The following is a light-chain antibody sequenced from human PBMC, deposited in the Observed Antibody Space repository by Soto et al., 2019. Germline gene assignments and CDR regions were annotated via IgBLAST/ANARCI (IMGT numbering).Light chain of an antibody. CDR1: QSISSW. V-gene: IGKV1-5*01. Sequence: DIQMTQSPSTLSASVGDRVTITCRASQSISSWLAWYQQKPGKAPKILIYDASSLESGVPSRFSGSGSGTEFALTISSRQPDDFATYYCQQYNSYRTCGQGTKVEIK. CDR2: DAS. J-gene: IGKJ1*01. CDR3: QQYNSYRT.